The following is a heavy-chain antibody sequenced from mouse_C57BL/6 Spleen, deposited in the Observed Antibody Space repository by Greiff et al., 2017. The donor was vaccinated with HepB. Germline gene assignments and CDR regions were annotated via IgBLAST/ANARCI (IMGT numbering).Heavy chain of an antibody. V-gene: IGHV1-76*01. CDR3: ARELITTVVAPFAY. J-gene: IGHJ3*01. CDR2: IYPGSGNT. Sequence: QVQLQQSGAELVRPGASVKLSCKASGYTFTDYYINWVKQRPGQGLEWIARIYPGSGNTYYNEKLKGKATLTAEKSSSTAYMQLSSLTSEDSAVYFCARELITTVVAPFAYWGQGTLVTVSA. CDR1: GYTFTDYY. D-gene: IGHD1-1*01.